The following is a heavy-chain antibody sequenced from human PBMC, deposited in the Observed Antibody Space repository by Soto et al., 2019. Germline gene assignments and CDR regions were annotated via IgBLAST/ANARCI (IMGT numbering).Heavy chain of an antibody. Sequence: ESGPTLVNPTQTLTLTCPFSGFSLGTSGVGVGWIRQPPGKALEWLALIYWDDDKRYSPSLKSRLTITKDTSKNQVVLTMTNMDPVDTAFYYCARDSNWGGAFDIWGLGTMVTVSS. CDR2: IYWDDDK. J-gene: IGHJ3*02. D-gene: IGHD7-27*01. CDR3: ARDSNWGGAFDI. V-gene: IGHV2-5*02. CDR1: GFSLGTSGVG.